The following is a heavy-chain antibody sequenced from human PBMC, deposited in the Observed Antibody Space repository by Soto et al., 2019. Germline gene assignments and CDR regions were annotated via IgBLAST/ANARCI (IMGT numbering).Heavy chain of an antibody. D-gene: IGHD3-22*01. CDR2: IIPIFGTA. CDR3: ARESGYYDSSGYYYVGYYYYGMDV. J-gene: IGHJ6*02. Sequence: GASVKVSCKTSGGTFSSYAISWVRQAPGQGLEWMGGIIPIFGTANYAQKFQGRVTITADESTSTAYMELSSLRSEDTAVYYCARESGYYDSSGYYYVGYYYYGMDVWGQGTTVTVSS. CDR1: GGTFSSYA. V-gene: IGHV1-69*13.